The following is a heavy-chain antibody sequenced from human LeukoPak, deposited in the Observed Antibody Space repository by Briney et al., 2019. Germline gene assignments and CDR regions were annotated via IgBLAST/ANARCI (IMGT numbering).Heavy chain of an antibody. CDR3: ARDGTLTGTRTFWY. Sequence: PGGSLRLSCAASGFTFSSYGMHWVRQAPGKGLEWVAVIWYDGSNKYYADSVKGRFTISRDNSKNTLYLQMNSLRADDTAVYYCARDGTLTGTRTFWYWGQGTLVTVSS. J-gene: IGHJ4*02. V-gene: IGHV3-33*01. D-gene: IGHD1-20*01. CDR1: GFTFSSYG. CDR2: IWYDGSNK.